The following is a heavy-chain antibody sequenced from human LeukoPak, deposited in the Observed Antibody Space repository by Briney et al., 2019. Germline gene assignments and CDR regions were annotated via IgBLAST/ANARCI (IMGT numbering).Heavy chain of an antibody. Sequence: GASVKVSCKVSGYTLTELSMHWVRQAPGKGLEWMGGFDPEDGETIYAQRFQGRVTMTEDTSTDTAYMELSSLRSEDTAVYYCATDLATKSDAFDIWGQGTMVTVSS. CDR2: FDPEDGET. CDR3: ATDLATKSDAFDI. CDR1: GYTLTELS. J-gene: IGHJ3*02. V-gene: IGHV1-24*01.